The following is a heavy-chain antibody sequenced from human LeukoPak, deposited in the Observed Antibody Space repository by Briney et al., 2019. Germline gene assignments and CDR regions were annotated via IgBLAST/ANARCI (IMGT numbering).Heavy chain of an antibody. V-gene: IGHV1-69*13. J-gene: IGHJ6*03. CDR2: IIPGFGTA. D-gene: IGHD3-3*01. CDR1: GGTFNTYA. CDR3: ARSGRHNYYYYMDV. Sequence: SVKVSCKSSGGTFNTYAFSWVRQAPGQGLEWMGGIIPGFGTANYAQKFQGRVTINADESTSTAYMELSSLRSEDTAVYYCARSGRHNYYYYMDVWGKGTTVTVSS.